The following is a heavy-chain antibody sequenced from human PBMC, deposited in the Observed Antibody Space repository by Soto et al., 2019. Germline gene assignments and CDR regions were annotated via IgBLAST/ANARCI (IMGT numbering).Heavy chain of an antibody. CDR3: AARPLLPGAP. V-gene: IGHV3-53*01. Sequence: EVQLVESGGGLIQPGGSLRLSCAASGFTFSSNDMNWVRQAPGKGLEWVSLIYSGGSTYYAASVKGRFTISRDNSKHTLYLQMSSLSAEDTVVYYCAARPLLPGAPWGQGTMVTVSS. J-gene: IGHJ3*01. CDR2: IYSGGST. CDR1: GFTFSSND. D-gene: IGHD3-22*01.